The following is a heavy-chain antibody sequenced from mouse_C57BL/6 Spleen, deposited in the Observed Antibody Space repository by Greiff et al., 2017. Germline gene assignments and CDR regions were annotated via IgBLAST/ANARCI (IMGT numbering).Heavy chain of an antibody. CDR3: ATGGIYGDY. CDR2: IHPNSGST. Sequence: QVQLKQPGAELVKPGASVTLSCKASGYTFTSYWMHWVKQRPGQGLEWIGMIHPNSGSTNYNEKFKSKATLTVDKSSSTAYMQRSSLKSEDSAVYYGATGGIYGDYWGQGTTLTVSS. D-gene: IGHD1-1*01. J-gene: IGHJ2*01. CDR1: GYTFTSYW. V-gene: IGHV1-64*01.